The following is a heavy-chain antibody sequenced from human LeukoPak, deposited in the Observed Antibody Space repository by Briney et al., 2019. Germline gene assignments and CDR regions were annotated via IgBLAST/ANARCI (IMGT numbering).Heavy chain of an antibody. V-gene: IGHV1-2*02. CDR1: GYTFTGYY. CDR2: INPNSGGT. Sequence: ASVKVSCKASGYTFTGYYMHWVRQAPGQGLEWMGWINPNSGGTNYAQKFQGRVPMTRDTSISTAYMELSRLRSDDTAVYYCARVYYYDSSGYLYYFDYWGQGTLVTVSS. J-gene: IGHJ4*02. D-gene: IGHD3-22*01. CDR3: ARVYYYDSSGYLYYFDY.